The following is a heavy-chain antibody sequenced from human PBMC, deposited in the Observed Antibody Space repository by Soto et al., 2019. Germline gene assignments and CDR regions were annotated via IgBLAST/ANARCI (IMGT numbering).Heavy chain of an antibody. D-gene: IGHD3-3*01. CDR1: GYTFTSYG. Sequence: QVQLVQSGAEVKKPGASVKVSCKASGYTFTSYGISWVRQAPGQGLEWMVWISAYNGNTNYAQKLQGRVTMITDTSTSTDYMELRSLRSDDTAVYYCARAITISTLPPCGYYYAMDVWGQGTTVTVSS. J-gene: IGHJ6*02. V-gene: IGHV1-18*01. CDR2: ISAYNGNT. CDR3: ARAITISTLPPCGYYYAMDV.